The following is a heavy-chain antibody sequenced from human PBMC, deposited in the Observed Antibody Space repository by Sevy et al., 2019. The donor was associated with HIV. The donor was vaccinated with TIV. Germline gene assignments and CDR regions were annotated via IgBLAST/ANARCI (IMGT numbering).Heavy chain of an antibody. CDR3: ARDRRNYGGQYFDY. CDR2: ISSGSTYT. V-gene: IGHV3-21*05. Sequence: GGSLRLSCAASGFTFSSYSMNWVRQAPGKGLEWVSDISSGSTYTKYADSVKGRFTISRDNTKNSLYLQMNSLRVEDTAVYYCARDRRNYGGQYFDYWGQGTLVTVSS. J-gene: IGHJ4*02. D-gene: IGHD4-17*01. CDR1: GFTFSSYS.